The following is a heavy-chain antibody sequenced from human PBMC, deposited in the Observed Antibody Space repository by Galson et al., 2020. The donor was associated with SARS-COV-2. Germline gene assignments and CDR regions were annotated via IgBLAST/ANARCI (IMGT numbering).Heavy chain of an antibody. CDR1: GFTFSSYG. J-gene: IGHJ4*02. V-gene: IGHV3-33*01. CDR2: IWYDGSNK. D-gene: IGHD3-9*01. Sequence: GGSLRLSCAASGFTFSSYGMHWVRQAPGKGLEWVAVIWYDGSNKYYADSVKGRFTISRDNSKNTLYLQMNSLRAEDTAVYYCARRTTYDILTGYYVGPHQPIDYWGQGTLVTVSS. CDR3: ARRTTYDILTGYYVGPHQPIDY.